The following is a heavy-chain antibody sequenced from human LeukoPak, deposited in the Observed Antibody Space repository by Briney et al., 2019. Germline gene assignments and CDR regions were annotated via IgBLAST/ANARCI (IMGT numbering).Heavy chain of an antibody. Sequence: PGGSLRLSCAASGFTFSSYGMHWVRQAPGKGLEWVAFIRYDGSNKYYADSVKGRFTISRDNSKNTLYLQMNSLRAEDTAVYYCAKGKVVAALRARATEGYYYMDVWGKGTTVTISS. D-gene: IGHD2-15*01. CDR2: IRYDGSNK. CDR1: GFTFSSYG. V-gene: IGHV3-30*02. CDR3: AKGKVVAALRARATEGYYYMDV. J-gene: IGHJ6*03.